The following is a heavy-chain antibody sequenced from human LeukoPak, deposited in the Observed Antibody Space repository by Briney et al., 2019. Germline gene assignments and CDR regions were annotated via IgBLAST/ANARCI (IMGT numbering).Heavy chain of an antibody. J-gene: IGHJ4*02. V-gene: IGHV3-21*01. Sequence: PGGSLRLSCVASGFTFSSYSMNWVRQAPGKGLEWVSSISSSSSYIYYVDSVKGRFTISRDNAKNSLYLQMNSLRAEDTAVYYCARGIAAAGTGTIFDYWGQGTLVTVSS. CDR2: ISSSSSYI. CDR3: ARGIAAAGTGTIFDY. D-gene: IGHD6-13*01. CDR1: GFTFSSYS.